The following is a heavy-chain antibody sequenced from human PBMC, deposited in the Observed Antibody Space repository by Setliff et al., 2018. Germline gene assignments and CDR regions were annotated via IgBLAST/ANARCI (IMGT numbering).Heavy chain of an antibody. CDR3: AGGQPLVRKYYYYMDV. D-gene: IGHD3-10*01. Sequence: GASVKVSCKASGYTFTSYDINWVREAPGQGLEWMGGIIPMFGTNYAQKFQGRVTITADESTSTAYMELSSLGSEDTAVYYCAGGQPLVRKYYYYMDVWGKGTTVTVSS. V-gene: IGHV1-69*13. CDR1: GYTFTSYD. J-gene: IGHJ6*03. CDR2: IIPMFGT.